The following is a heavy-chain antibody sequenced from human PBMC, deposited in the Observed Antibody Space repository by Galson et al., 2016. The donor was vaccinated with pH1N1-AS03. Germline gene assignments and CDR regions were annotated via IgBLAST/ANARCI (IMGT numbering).Heavy chain of an antibody. D-gene: IGHD2-2*01. CDR2: IYDSGNT. J-gene: IGHJ5*02. CDR1: GGSISSGNYF. CDR3: ASVSLAYCSSTSGFRFDP. V-gene: IGHV4-31*03. Sequence: TLSLTCTVSGGSISSGNYFWNWIRQHPGKGLEWIGLIYDSGNTFYNPSLKSRVSISVDTSKNHFPLKLNYVTAADTDVYYCASVSLAYCSSTSGFRFDPWGQGTLVTVSS.